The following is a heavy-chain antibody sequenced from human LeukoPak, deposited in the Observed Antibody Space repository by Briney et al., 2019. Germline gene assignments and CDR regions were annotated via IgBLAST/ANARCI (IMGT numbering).Heavy chain of an antibody. V-gene: IGHV3-9*01. CDR2: ISWNSRNT. CDR3: ARDPSVTGTFGWFDP. D-gene: IGHD1-20*01. CDR1: GFTFDDYA. Sequence: PGRSLRLSCAASGFTFDDYAMHWVRKAPGKGLEWVSGISWNSRNTGYADSVKGRFTISRDNAKNSLYLQMNSLRTEDTAVYYCARDPSVTGTFGWFDPWGQGTLVTVSS. J-gene: IGHJ5*02.